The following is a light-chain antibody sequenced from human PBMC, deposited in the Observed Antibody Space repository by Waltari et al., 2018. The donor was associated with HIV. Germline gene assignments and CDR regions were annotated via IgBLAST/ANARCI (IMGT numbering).Light chain of an antibody. J-gene: IGKJ1*01. Sequence: DIQLTQSPSFLSASVGDTATITCRASQGISNYLAWYQQKPGNAPKLLIFAASTLQTGVPSRFSGSGFGTEFTLTISSLHPEDFATYSCQQLDTYPRTFGQGTKVEIK. CDR1: QGISNY. CDR2: AAS. V-gene: IGKV1-9*01. CDR3: QQLDTYPRT.